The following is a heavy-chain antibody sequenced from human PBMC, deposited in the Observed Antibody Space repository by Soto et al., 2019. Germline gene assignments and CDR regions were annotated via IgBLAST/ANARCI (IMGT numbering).Heavy chain of an antibody. V-gene: IGHV4-34*01. CDR3: AIVIGECSGGSCPTDY. CDR2: INHSGST. CDR1: GGSFSGYY. D-gene: IGHD2-15*01. Sequence: QVQLQQWGAGLWKPSETLSLTCAVYGGSFSGYYWSWIRKPPGKGLEWIGEINHSGSTNYNPSLKSRVTISVDMSKNQLSLKLSSVTAADTAVYYCAIVIGECSGGSCPTDYWGQGTLITVSS. J-gene: IGHJ4*02.